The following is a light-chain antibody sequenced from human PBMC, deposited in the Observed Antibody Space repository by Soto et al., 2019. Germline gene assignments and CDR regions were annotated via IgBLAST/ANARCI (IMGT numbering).Light chain of an antibody. CDR1: QYVSTN. CDR2: DIS. V-gene: IGKV3D-15*01. CDR3: QQYDNWPLT. Sequence: ETVMTQFPATLSVSPGERATLSCRASQYVSTNLAWYQQQPGQPPRLLIYDISNRATGIPARFSGSGSETEFALTITSLQSEDFAVYYCQQYDNWPLTVGGGTKVDIK. J-gene: IGKJ4*01.